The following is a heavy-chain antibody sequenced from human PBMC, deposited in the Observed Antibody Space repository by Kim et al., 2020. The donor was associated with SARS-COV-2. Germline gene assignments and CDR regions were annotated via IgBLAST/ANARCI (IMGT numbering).Heavy chain of an antibody. J-gene: IGHJ4*02. Sequence: ASVKVSCKTSGHTFTRDSIHWVRQAPGQRLEWMGGIDCGSGATIYSQKFQGRVTFTTDTSASTAYMELSFLRSEDSAVYYCLGGYYFDYWGQGTLVTGSS. D-gene: IGHD2-15*01. V-gene: IGHV1-3*01. CDR1: GHTFTRDS. CDR3: LGGYYFDY. CDR2: IDCGSGAT.